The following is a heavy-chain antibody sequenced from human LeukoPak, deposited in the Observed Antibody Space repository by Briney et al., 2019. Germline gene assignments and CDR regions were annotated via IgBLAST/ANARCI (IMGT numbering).Heavy chain of an antibody. D-gene: IGHD3-3*01. Sequence: GGSLRLSCAASGFTFSDYYMSWIRQAPGKGLEWVSYISSSGSTIYYADSVKGRFTISRDNAKNTLYLQMNSLRAEDTAVYYCARDLAPDYDFWRDYWGQGTLVTVSS. CDR1: GFTFSDYY. V-gene: IGHV3-11*04. CDR2: ISSSGSTI. J-gene: IGHJ4*02. CDR3: ARDLAPDYDFWRDY.